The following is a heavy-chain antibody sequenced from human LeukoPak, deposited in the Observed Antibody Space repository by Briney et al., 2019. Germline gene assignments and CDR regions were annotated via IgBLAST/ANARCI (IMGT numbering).Heavy chain of an antibody. D-gene: IGHD6-19*01. CDR1: GFPFNNYW. J-gene: IGHJ5*02. CDR3: ARAGASGWYAAGWFDP. V-gene: IGHV3-74*01. CDR2: INTDGRTT. Sequence: GGSLRLSCAASGFPFNNYWMHWVRRAPGKGLVWVSSINTDGRTTRYAASVQGRFTISRDNAKNTLYLQMNSLRDNDTAVYYCARAGASGWYAAGWFDPWGQGTLVTVPS.